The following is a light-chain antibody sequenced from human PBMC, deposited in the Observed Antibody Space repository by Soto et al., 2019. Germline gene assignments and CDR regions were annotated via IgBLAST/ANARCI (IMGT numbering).Light chain of an antibody. V-gene: IGKV3-20*01. J-gene: IGKJ2*01. CDR3: QQYGSSPTYT. Sequence: EIVLTQSPGTLSLSPGERATLSCRASQVFSSSYLAWYQQKPGQAPRLLIYGASGRATGIPDRFSGSGSGTDFPLTISRLEPEDFAVYYCQQYGSSPTYTFGQGTKLEIK. CDR2: GAS. CDR1: QVFSSSY.